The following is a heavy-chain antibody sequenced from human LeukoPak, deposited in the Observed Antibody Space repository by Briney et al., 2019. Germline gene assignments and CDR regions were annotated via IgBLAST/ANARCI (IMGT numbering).Heavy chain of an antibody. J-gene: IGHJ4*02. Sequence: SETLSLTCTVSGGSISSSSYYWGCIRQPPGKGLECIGSIYYSGSTYYNPSLKSRVTISVDTSKNQFSLKLSSVTAADTAVYYCARDSDGYDQRGVTYWCQGTLVTVSS. CDR2: IYYSGST. D-gene: IGHD5-12*01. CDR1: GGSISSSSYY. CDR3: ARDSDGYDQRGVTY. V-gene: IGHV4-39*07.